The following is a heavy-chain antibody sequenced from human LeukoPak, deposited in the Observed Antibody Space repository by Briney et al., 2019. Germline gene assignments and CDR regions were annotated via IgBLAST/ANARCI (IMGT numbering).Heavy chain of an antibody. CDR2: INPSGGST. J-gene: IGHJ4*02. CDR1: GYTFTSYY. CDR3: ARGAGSRRWLQLDY. D-gene: IGHD5-12*01. Sequence: GASVKVSCKASGYTFTSYYMHWVRQAPGQGLEWMGIINPSGGSTSYAQKLQGRVTMTTDTSTGTAYMKLRSLRSDDTAVYYCARGAGSRRWLQLDYWGQGTLVTVSS. V-gene: IGHV1-46*01.